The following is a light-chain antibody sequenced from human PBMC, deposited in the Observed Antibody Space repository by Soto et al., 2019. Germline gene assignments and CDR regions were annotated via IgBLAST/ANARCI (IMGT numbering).Light chain of an antibody. J-gene: IGKJ1*01. CDR1: QSISSW. CDR2: DAS. V-gene: IGKV1-5*01. CDR3: QQYNSYEGT. Sequence: DIQMTQSPSTLSASVGDRVTITCLASQSISSWLAWYQQKPGKAPKLLIYDASSLESGVPSRFSGSGSGTEFTRTISSLQPDDFAASYCQQYNSYEGTFGPGTKVEIK.